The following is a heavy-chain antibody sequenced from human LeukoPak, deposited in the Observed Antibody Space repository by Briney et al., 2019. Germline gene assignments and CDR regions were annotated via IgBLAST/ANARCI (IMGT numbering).Heavy chain of an antibody. CDR1: GFTFSSYA. J-gene: IGHJ4*02. V-gene: IGHV3-23*01. CDR3: TRGTAAGDY. D-gene: IGHD6-13*01. Sequence: GGSLRLSCAASGFTFSSYAMSWVRQAPGKGLEWVSAISGSGGSAYYADSVKGRFTISRDDSKSIAYLQMNSLKTEDTAVYYCTRGTAAGDYWGQGTLVTVSS. CDR2: ISGSGGSA.